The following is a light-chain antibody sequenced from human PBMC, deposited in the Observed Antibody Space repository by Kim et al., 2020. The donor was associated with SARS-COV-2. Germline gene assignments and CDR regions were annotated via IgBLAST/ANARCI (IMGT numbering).Light chain of an antibody. Sequence: ALGQTVKITCQGHSLRSYYASWYQQKTGQAPVLVIYGKNNRPSGIPDRFSGSSSGNTASLTITGAQAEYEADYYCNSRDSSGNHLVFGGGTQLTVL. CDR3: NSRDSSGNHLV. CDR2: GKN. J-gene: IGLJ2*01. V-gene: IGLV3-19*01. CDR1: SLRSYY.